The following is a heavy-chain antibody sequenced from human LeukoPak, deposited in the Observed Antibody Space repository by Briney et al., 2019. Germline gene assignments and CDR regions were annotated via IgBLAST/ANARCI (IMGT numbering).Heavy chain of an antibody. V-gene: IGHV3-7*03. CDR2: IKQDGSEK. CDR1: GFTFSSYW. J-gene: IGHJ6*04. CDR3: ARDLCVGYDILTGYCYYYGMDV. Sequence: GGSLRLSCAASGFTFSSYWMSWVRQAPGKGLERVANIKQDGSEKYYVDSVKGRFTISRDNAKNSLYLQMNSLRAEDTAVYYCARDLCVGYDILTGYCYYYGMDVWGKGTTVTVSS. D-gene: IGHD3-9*01.